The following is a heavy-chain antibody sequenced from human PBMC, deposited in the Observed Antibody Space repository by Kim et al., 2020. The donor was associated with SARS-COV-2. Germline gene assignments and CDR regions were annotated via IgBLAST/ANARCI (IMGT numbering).Heavy chain of an antibody. D-gene: IGHD5-18*01. CDR2: ISGSGGST. V-gene: IGHV3-23*01. CDR3: AKSGYGHRYYYYGMDV. CDR1: GFTFSSYA. J-gene: IGHJ6*02. Sequence: GGSLRLSCAASGFTFSSYAMSWVRQAPGKGLEWVSAISGSGGSTYYADSVKGRFTISRDNSKNTLYLQMNSLRAEDTAVYYCAKSGYGHRYYYYGMDVWGQGTTVTVSS.